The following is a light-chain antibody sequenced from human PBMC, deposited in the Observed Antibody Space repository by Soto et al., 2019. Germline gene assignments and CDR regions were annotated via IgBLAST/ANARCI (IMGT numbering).Light chain of an antibody. J-gene: IGKJ1*01. Sequence: EIVLTQSPGTLSLSPGERATLSCRASQPVSSNYLAWYQHKPGQAPRLLIYCASSRATGIPDRFSGSGSGTDFTLTISRMEPEDFAVYYCQQYGTSLRTFGQGTKVDIK. CDR1: QPVSSNY. V-gene: IGKV3-20*01. CDR2: CAS. CDR3: QQYGTSLRT.